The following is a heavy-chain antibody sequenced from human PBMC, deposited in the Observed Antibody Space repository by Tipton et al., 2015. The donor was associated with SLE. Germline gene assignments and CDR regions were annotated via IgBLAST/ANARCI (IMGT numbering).Heavy chain of an antibody. D-gene: IGHD6-13*01. CDR1: GGSFSGYY. J-gene: IGHJ5*02. V-gene: IGHV4-34*01. Sequence: GSLRLSCAVYGGSFSGYYWSWIRQPPGKGLEWIGEVNHRGSTKYNPSLKSRVTISVDTSKKQFSLKVTSVTAADTAVYYCAVSRGIGAVNPGLNWFDPWGQGTLVTVSS. CDR3: AVSRGIGAVNPGLNWFDP. CDR2: VNHRGST.